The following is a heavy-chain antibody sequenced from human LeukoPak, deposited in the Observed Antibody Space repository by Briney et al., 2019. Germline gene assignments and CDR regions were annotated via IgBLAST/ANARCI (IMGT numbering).Heavy chain of an antibody. D-gene: IGHD2-21*01. CDR2: INIDGNKK. Sequence: GGSLRLSCAACGFTFSNYCVIWVRQAPGRGLEWVANINIDGNKKDYVGSVKGRFTISRDNAKNSLYLQMISLRAEDTAVYYRATDKAFHAFDIWGQGTMVTVSS. J-gene: IGHJ3*02. CDR3: ATDKAFHAFDI. V-gene: IGHV3-7*03. CDR1: GFTFSNYC.